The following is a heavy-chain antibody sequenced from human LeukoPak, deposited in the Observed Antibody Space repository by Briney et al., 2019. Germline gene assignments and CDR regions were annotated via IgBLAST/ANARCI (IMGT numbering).Heavy chain of an antibody. CDR1: GFTFSSYS. CDR2: ISSSSSYI. CDR3: ARAPAIFGLESYMDV. D-gene: IGHD3/OR15-3a*01. V-gene: IGHV3-21*05. J-gene: IGHJ6*03. Sequence: GGSLRLSCAASGFTFSSYSMNWVRQAPGKGLEWVSYISSSSSYIYYADSVKGRFTISRGNAKNSLYLQMNSLRAEDTAVYYCARAPAIFGLESYMDVWGKGTTVTVSS.